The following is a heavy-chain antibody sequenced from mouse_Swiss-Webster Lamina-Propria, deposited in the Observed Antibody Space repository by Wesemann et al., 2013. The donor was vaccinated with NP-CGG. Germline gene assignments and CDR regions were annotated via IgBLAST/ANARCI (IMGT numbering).Heavy chain of an antibody. CDR3: ARHKPHDGYYPHWYFDV. V-gene: IGHV5-9-3*01. D-gene: IGHD2-3*01. J-gene: IGHJ1*01. Sequence: LEWVATISSGGSYTYYPDSVKGRFTISRDNAKNTLYLQMSSLRSEDTAMYYCARHKPHDGYYPHWYFDVWGAGDHGVTVSS. CDR2: ISSGGSYT.